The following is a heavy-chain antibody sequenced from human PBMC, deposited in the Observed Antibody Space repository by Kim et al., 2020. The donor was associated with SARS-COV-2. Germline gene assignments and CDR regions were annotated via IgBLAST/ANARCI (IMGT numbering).Heavy chain of an antibody. CDR3: AREGVAAAGGWFDS. CDR2: INHSGST. V-gene: IGHV4-34*01. CDR1: GGSFSGYY. J-gene: IGHJ5*01. D-gene: IGHD6-13*01. Sequence: SETLSLTCTVYGGSFSGYYWSWIRQPPGKGLEWIGEINHSGSTNYNPSLKSRVTISVDTSKNQFSLKLSSVTAADTAVYYCAREGVAAAGGWFDSWGQGTLVTVSS.